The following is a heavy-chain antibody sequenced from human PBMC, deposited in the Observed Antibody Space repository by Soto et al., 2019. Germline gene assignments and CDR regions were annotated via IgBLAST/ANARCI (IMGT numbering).Heavy chain of an antibody. D-gene: IGHD3-10*01. J-gene: IGHJ6*02. CDR2: MNGAATSA. CDR3: ARGGADHYNFGMDV. CDR1: GFTLPSYA. V-gene: IGHV3-23*05. Sequence: QLSESGGNWLQPGRSLTLSCAASGFTLPSYAMTWVRQPPGKGLEWVSSMNGAATSASYADSVKGRFTISRDTYKNTVYLEMNTLRPEDTAVYYCARGGADHYNFGMDVWGQGTTVSGSS.